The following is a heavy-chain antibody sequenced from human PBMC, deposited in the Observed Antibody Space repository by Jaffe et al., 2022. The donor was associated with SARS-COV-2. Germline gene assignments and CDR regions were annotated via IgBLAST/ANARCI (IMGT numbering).Heavy chain of an antibody. Sequence: EVQLVEAGGGLVQPGGSLRLSCAASGFTFSGYWMSWVRQAPGKGLEWVANVKQDGSEKDYVDSVKGRFTISRDNAKSSLYLQTNSLRAEDTAVYFCARLSGSGPYPLDYFDYWGQGTLVTVSS. CDR1: GFTFSGYW. CDR3: ARLSGSGPYPLDYFDY. D-gene: IGHD3-10*01. CDR2: VKQDGSEK. J-gene: IGHJ4*02. V-gene: IGHV3-7*01.